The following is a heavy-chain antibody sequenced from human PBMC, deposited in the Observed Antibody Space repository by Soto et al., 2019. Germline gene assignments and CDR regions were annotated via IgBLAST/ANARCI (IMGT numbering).Heavy chain of an antibody. V-gene: IGHV4-39*01. Sequence: PSETLSLTCTVSGGSISSSSYYCGWIRQPPGKGLEWIGSIYYSVSTYYNPSLKSRVTISVDTSKNQFSLKLSSVTAADTAVYYCARQFFRREYYLEYWGQGTMVTVSS. CDR1: GGSISSSSYY. J-gene: IGHJ4*02. CDR2: IYYSVST. CDR3: ARQFFRREYYLEY.